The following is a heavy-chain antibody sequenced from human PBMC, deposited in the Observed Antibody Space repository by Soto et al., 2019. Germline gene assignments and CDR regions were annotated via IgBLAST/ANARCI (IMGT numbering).Heavy chain of an antibody. CDR2: IIPIFGTA. CDR1: GGTFSSYA. J-gene: IGHJ6*02. Sequence: QVQLVQSGAEVKKPGSSVKVSCKASGGTFSSYAISWVRQAPGQGLEWMGGIIPIFGTANYAQKSQGRVTITADESTSTAYMELSSLRSEDTAVYYCARHPPAVYYYGMDVWGQGTTVTVSS. CDR3: ARHPPAVYYYGMDV. V-gene: IGHV1-69*12.